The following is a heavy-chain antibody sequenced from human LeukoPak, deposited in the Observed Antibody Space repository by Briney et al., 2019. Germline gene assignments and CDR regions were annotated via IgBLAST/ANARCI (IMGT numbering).Heavy chain of an antibody. V-gene: IGHV3-11*01. D-gene: IGHD4-11*01. CDR3: ARPMTTVTTGGAFDI. CDR1: GFTFSDYN. Sequence: GGSLRLSCAASGFTFSDYNMSWIRQAPGKGLEGVSYISSSGSTIYYADSVKGRLTISRDNAKNSLYLQMNSLRAEDTAVYYCARPMTTVTTGGAFDIWGQGTMVTVSS. J-gene: IGHJ3*02. CDR2: ISSSGSTI.